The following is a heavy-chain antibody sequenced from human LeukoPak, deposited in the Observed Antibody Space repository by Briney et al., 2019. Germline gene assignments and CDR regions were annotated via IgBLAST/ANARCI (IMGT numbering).Heavy chain of an antibody. CDR1: GGTFSSYA. Sequence: SVKVSCKASGGTFSSYAISWVRQAPGQGLEWMGRIIPIFGTANYAQEFQGRVTITANKSTSTAYMELSSLRSEDTAVYYCARERYYYDSSGYSGDIWGQGTMVTVSS. D-gene: IGHD3-22*01. J-gene: IGHJ3*02. V-gene: IGHV1-69*06. CDR3: ARERYYYDSSGYSGDI. CDR2: IIPIFGTA.